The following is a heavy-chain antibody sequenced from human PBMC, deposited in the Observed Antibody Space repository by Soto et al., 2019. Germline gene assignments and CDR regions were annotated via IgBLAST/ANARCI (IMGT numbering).Heavy chain of an antibody. V-gene: IGHV3-23*01. CDR1: GFTFSSYA. J-gene: IGHJ6*02. Sequence: EVQLLESGGGLVQPGGSLRLSCAASGFTFSSYAMSWVRQAPGKGLEWVSAISGSGGSTYYADSVKGRFTISRDNSKNTMYLQMNSLRAEDTAVYYCAKELTRLPAQDYYYGMDVWGQGTTVTVSS. D-gene: IGHD3-9*01. CDR3: AKELTRLPAQDYYYGMDV. CDR2: ISGSGGST.